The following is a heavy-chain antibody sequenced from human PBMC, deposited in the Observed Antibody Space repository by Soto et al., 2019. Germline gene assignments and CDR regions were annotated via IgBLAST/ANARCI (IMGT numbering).Heavy chain of an antibody. CDR2: IIPIFGTA. CDR1: GGTFSSYA. J-gene: IGHJ5*02. Sequence: ASVKVSCKASGGTFSSYAISWVRQAPGQGLEWMGGIIPIFGTANYAQKFQGRVTITADESTSTAYMELSSLRSEDTAVYYCAREYYDFWSGYFGRSQNWFDPWGQGTLVTVSS. CDR3: AREYYDFWSGYFGRSQNWFDP. D-gene: IGHD3-3*01. V-gene: IGHV1-69*13.